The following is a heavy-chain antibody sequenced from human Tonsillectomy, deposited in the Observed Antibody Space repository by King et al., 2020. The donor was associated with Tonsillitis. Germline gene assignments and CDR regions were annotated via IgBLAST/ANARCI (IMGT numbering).Heavy chain of an antibody. CDR1: GDSISSYY. Sequence: VQLQESGPGLVKPSETLSLICTVSGDSISSYYWSWIRPPAGKGLEWIGRINTSWSTNYNPSLKSRVTMSVDLSKNQFSLRLSSVTAADTAVYYCARDLYVGYPWGQGTLVTVSS. J-gene: IGHJ5*02. CDR2: INTSWST. D-gene: IGHD2-15*01. V-gene: IGHV4-4*07. CDR3: ARDLYVGYP.